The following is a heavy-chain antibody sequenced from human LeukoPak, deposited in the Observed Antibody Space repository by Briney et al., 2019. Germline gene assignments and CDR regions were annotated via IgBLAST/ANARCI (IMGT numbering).Heavy chain of an antibody. J-gene: IGHJ4*02. V-gene: IGHV3-33*01. CDR3: ARDQAEGKAAAAAGTRRPLGY. Sequence: PGGSLRLSCAASGFTFSSYGMHWVRQAPGKGLEWVAVIWYDGSNKYYADSVKGRFTISRDNSKNTLYLQMNSLRAEDTAVYYCARDQAEGKAAAAAGTRRPLGYWGQGTLVTVSS. CDR1: GFTFSSYG. D-gene: IGHD6-13*01. CDR2: IWYDGSNK.